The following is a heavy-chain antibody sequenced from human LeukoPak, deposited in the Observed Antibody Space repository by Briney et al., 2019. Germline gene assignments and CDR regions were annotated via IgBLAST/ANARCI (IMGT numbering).Heavy chain of an antibody. CDR3: AKTAKYNWNDGNWFDP. CDR2: ISWNSGSI. D-gene: IGHD1-1*01. CDR1: GFTFDDYA. J-gene: IGHJ5*02. V-gene: IGHV3-9*01. Sequence: PGRSLRLSCAASGFTFDDYAMHWVRQAPGKGLEWVSGISWNSGSIGYADSVKGRFTISRDNAKNSLYLQMNSPRAEDTALYYCAKTAKYNWNDGNWFDPWGQGTLVTVSS.